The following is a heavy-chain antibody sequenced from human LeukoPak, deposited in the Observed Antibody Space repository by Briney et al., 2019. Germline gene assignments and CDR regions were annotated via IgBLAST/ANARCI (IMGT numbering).Heavy chain of an antibody. CDR2: INPNSGGT. CDR1: GYTFTGYY. J-gene: IGHJ5*02. CDR3: ACSIFPKNWFDP. V-gene: IGHV1-2*02. D-gene: IGHD2/OR15-2a*01. Sequence: ASVKVSCKASGYTFTGYYMHWVRQAPGQGLEWMGWINPNSGGTNYAQKFQGRVTMARDTSISTAYMELSRLRSDDTAVYYCACSIFPKNWFDPWGQGTLVTVSS.